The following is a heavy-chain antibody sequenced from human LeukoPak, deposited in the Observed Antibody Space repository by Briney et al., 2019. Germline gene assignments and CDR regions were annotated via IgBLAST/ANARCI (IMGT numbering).Heavy chain of an antibody. CDR1: GGSINNYY. CDR3: ARHFKAAASQRAFDY. V-gene: IGHV4-59*08. D-gene: IGHD6-13*01. CDR2: IYDTGST. J-gene: IGHJ4*02. Sequence: SETLSLTCTVSGGSINNYYWSWIRQPPGKGLEWIGCIYDTGSTNYNPSLKSRVTISVDRSKNHFSLKLISVTAADTAVYYCARHFKAAASQRAFDYWGQGTLVTVSS.